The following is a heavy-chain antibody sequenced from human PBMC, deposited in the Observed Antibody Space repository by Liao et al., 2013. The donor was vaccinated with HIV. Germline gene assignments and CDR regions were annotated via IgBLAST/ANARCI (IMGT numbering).Heavy chain of an antibody. CDR3: ARIYYGSGYYGYNWFNP. J-gene: IGHJ5*02. V-gene: IGHV4-34*01. Sequence: QVQLQQWGAGLLKPSETLSLTCAVYGGSFSGYYWSWIRQPPGKGLEWIGEINHSGSTNYNPSLKSRVTISVDTSKNQFSLELSSVTAADTAVYYCARIYYGSGYYGYNWFNPWGQGTLVTVSS. D-gene: IGHD3-10*01. CDR2: INHSGST. CDR1: GGSFSGYY.